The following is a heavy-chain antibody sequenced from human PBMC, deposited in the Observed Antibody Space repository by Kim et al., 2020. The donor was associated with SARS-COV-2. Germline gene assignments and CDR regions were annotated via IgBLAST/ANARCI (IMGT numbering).Heavy chain of an antibody. V-gene: IGHV3-23*01. D-gene: IGHD1-1*01. Sequence: SADPATGRFTISRNNSKKTLFLQLNTLSADDTAVYYCAKDEGTPWSRVDCWGQGTLVTVSS. J-gene: IGHJ4*02. CDR3: AKDEGTPWSRVDC.